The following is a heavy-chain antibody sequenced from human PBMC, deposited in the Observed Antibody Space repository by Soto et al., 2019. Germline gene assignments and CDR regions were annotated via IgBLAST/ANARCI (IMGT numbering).Heavy chain of an antibody. Sequence: GGSLRLSCGASEFTFSSHSMNWVRQAPGKGLEWISYISSGSSSIFYADSVKGRFTISRDNAKNSLYLQMNSLRDEDTAVYYCARDKSPNGVDYFGMDVWGQGTTVTVSS. V-gene: IGHV3-48*02. CDR1: EFTFSSHS. CDR3: ARDKSPNGVDYFGMDV. CDR2: ISSGSSSI. J-gene: IGHJ6*02.